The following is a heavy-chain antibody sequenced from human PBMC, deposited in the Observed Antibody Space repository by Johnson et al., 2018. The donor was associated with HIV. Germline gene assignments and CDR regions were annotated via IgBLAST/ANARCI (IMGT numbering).Heavy chain of an antibody. D-gene: IGHD6-13*01. CDR3: ARDGVYSSPWDAFDI. CDR1: GFTFSSYA. V-gene: IGHV3-7*03. Sequence: EVQLVESGGGLVQPGGSLRLSCAASGFTFSSYAMHWVRQAPGKGLEWVANIKEDGSEEYYVDSVKGRLTISRDNAKNSLYLQISSLRAEDTAVYYCARDGVYSSPWDAFDIWGQGTMVTVSS. J-gene: IGHJ3*02. CDR2: IKEDGSEE.